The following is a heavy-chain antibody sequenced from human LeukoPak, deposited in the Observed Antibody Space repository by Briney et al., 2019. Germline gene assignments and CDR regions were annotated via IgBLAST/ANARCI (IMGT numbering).Heavy chain of an antibody. CDR2: IYYSGST. CDR1: GGSISSSSYY. Sequence: PETLSLTCTVSGGSISSSSYYWGWIRQPPGKGLEWIGSIYYSGSTYYNPSLKSRVTISVDTSKNQFSLKLTSVTAADTAVYYCARDWYSSGWYPLDVWGKGTTVTISS. CDR3: ARDWYSSGWYPLDV. D-gene: IGHD6-19*01. V-gene: IGHV4-39*02. J-gene: IGHJ6*04.